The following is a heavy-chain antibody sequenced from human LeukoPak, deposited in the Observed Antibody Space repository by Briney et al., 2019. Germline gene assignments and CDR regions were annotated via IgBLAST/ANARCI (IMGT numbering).Heavy chain of an antibody. Sequence: NPSETLSLTCTVSGYSICSGYYWGWIRQPPGKGLEWIGCIYHSGSTYYNPSLTSRVTISVDTSKNQFSLKLSSVTAADTAVYYCARGYSYGTYYYYYMDVWGKGTTVTVSS. D-gene: IGHD5-18*01. CDR1: GYSICSGYY. CDR2: IYHSGST. CDR3: ARGYSYGTYYYYYMDV. J-gene: IGHJ6*03. V-gene: IGHV4-38-2*02.